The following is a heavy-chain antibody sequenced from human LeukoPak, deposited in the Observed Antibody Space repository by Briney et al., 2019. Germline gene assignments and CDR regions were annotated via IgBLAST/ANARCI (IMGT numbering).Heavy chain of an antibody. D-gene: IGHD2-2*01. CDR1: GFPFSSYG. CDR2: IWYDGINK. V-gene: IGHV3-33*01. CDR3: ATDNFQQGRWEYQLYYYSSGMDV. J-gene: IGHJ6*01. Sequence: GGSRPLPGPAPGFPFSSYGMHWAGRAPGKGRAWVAVIWYDGINKYYAETVKGRFTISRDNSKNTLYLQMNSLRAEDTAVYYCATDNFQQGRWEYQLYYYSSGMDVWGQGTTGTVSS.